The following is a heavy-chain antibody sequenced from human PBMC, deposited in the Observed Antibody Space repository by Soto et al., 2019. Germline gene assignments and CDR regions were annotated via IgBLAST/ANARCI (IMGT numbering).Heavy chain of an antibody. CDR3: ARGRSGSYYDAPDAFDI. J-gene: IGHJ3*02. CDR1: GGTFSSYA. V-gene: IGHV1-69*01. D-gene: IGHD1-26*01. Sequence: QVQLVQSGAEVKKPGSSVKVSCKASGGTFSSYAISWVRQAPGQGLEWIGGIIPIFGTANYAQKFQGRVTITADESTSTAYMELSSLRSEDTAVNYCARGRSGSYYDAPDAFDIWGQGTMVTVSS. CDR2: IIPIFGTA.